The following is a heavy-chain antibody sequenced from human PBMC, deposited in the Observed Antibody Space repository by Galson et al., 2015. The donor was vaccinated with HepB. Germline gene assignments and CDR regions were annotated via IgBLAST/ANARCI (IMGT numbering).Heavy chain of an antibody. CDR3: AHTVPYIVLVPAPKRGYNFFDP. V-gene: IGHV2-5*02. J-gene: IGHJ5*02. CDR2: IYWDDDK. CDR1: GFSVSTSGVG. Sequence: PALVKPTQTLTLTCTFSGFSVSTSGVGVGWIRQPPGKALEWLALIYWDDDKRYSPSLKSRLTITKDTSKNQVVLTMTNMDPVDTGTYYCAHTVPYIVLVPAPKRGYNFFDPWGQGTLVIVSS. D-gene: IGHD2-2*01.